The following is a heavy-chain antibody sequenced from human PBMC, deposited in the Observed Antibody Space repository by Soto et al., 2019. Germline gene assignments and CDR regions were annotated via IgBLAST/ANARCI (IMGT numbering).Heavy chain of an antibody. CDR3: ARGKRYQNDL. CDR1: GYTFSSYD. J-gene: IGHJ4*02. Sequence: QVQLVQSGAEVKKPGASVKVSCKASGYTFSSYDINWVRQATGQGPEWMGWMNPNSGKTGYAQKFQGRVTMTRNTSTSTAYMELSSLRSDDTAVYYCARGKRYQNDLWGQGTLVTVSS. V-gene: IGHV1-8*01. CDR2: MNPNSGKT. D-gene: IGHD3-16*02.